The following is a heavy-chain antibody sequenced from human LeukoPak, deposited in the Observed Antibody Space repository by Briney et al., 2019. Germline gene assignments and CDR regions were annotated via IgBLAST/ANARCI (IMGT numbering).Heavy chain of an antibody. D-gene: IGHD3-3*01. Sequence: TGGGLRLSCAAAGFTLSSYAKSWVRQAPGKGLEGVAAISGSGGSTYYADSVKGRFTISRDNSKNTLYLQMHRLRAEDTAVYYRAKDYDFCSGYYDYSGQGTLATVPS. J-gene: IGHJ4*02. CDR2: ISGSGGST. V-gene: IGHV3-23*01. CDR1: GFTLSSYA. CDR3: AKDYDFCSGYYDY.